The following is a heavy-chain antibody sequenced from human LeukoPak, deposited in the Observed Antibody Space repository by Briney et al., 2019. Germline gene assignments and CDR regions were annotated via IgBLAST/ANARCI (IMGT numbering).Heavy chain of an antibody. CDR2: ISGGSSYI. Sequence: GGSLRLSCAASGFTFSSHSMNWVRQAPGKGLEWVSSISGGSSYIYYADSVKGRFTISRDNAKNSLYLQMNSLRAEDMAVYYCASPPGGSGSYTYWGQGTLVTVSS. CDR3: ASPPGGSGSYTY. V-gene: IGHV3-21*01. D-gene: IGHD1-26*01. J-gene: IGHJ4*02. CDR1: GFTFSSHS.